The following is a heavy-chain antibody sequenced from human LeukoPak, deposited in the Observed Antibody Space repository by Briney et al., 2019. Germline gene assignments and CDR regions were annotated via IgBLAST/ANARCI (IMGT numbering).Heavy chain of an antibody. Sequence: ASVKVSCKASGYTFINYYMHWVRQAPGQGLEWMGTINPSGGSTSCGQKSQGRVTMTRDMSTSTFYMELSSLGFEDTAVYYCARGPHRRTYDRDNWFDPWGQGTLVTVSS. CDR3: ARGPHRRTYDRDNWFDP. D-gene: IGHD3-10*02. J-gene: IGHJ5*02. CDR1: GYTFINYY. V-gene: IGHV1-46*01. CDR2: INPSGGST.